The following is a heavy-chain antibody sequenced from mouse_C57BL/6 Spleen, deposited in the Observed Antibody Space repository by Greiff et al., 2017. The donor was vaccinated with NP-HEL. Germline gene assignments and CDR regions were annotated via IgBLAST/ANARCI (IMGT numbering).Heavy chain of an antibody. V-gene: IGHV1-52*01. J-gene: IGHJ1*03. CDR2: IDPSDSET. D-gene: IGHD1-1*01. CDR3: ASYYGSSYDWYFDV. CDR1: GYTFTSYW. Sequence: QVQLQQPGAELVRPGSSVKLSCKASGYTFTSYWMHWVKQRPIQGLEWIGNIDPSDSETHYNQKFKDKATLTVDKSSSTAYMQLSILTSEYSAVYYCASYYGSSYDWYFDVWGTGTTVTVSS.